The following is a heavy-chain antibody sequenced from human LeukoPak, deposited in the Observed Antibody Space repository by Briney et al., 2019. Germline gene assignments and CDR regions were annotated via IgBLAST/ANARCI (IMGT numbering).Heavy chain of an antibody. J-gene: IGHJ6*03. D-gene: IGHD1-26*01. CDR2: IILRFGTV. Sequence: SVKVSCKSSGGTLSGFGISWVRHAPGQGPEWMGGIILRFGTVNYAQKFQGRVTITADESTNTAYMEMSSLKSEDTAIYYCARGKPASGSFYKDQYHYMDVWGKGTAVTISS. CDR1: GGTLSGFG. CDR3: ARGKPASGSFYKDQYHYMDV. V-gene: IGHV1-69*13.